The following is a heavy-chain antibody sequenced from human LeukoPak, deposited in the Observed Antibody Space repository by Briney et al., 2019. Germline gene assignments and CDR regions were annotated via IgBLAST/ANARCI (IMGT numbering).Heavy chain of an antibody. CDR1: GFTFSSYG. V-gene: IGHV3-30*03. CDR3: ARAWSGYTYGYYY. CDR2: ISYDGSNK. D-gene: IGHD5-18*01. J-gene: IGHJ4*02. Sequence: GRSLRLSCAASGFTFSSYGMHWVRQAPGKGLEWVAVISYDGSNKYYADSVKGRFTISRDNAKNSLYLQMNSLRAEDTAVYYCARAWSGYTYGYYYWGQGTLVTVSS.